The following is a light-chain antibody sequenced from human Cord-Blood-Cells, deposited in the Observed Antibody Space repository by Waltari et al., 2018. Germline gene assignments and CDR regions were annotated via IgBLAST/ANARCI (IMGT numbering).Light chain of an antibody. CDR1: QSVSSY. Sequence: EIVLTQSPATLSLSPGERATLSCRASQSVSSYLAWYQQKPGQAPRLLIYDASNRATGIPARFSGRGSGTDFTLTISSLEPEDFAVYYCQQRSNWFTFGPGTKVDIK. CDR3: QQRSNWFT. CDR2: DAS. V-gene: IGKV3-11*01. J-gene: IGKJ3*01.